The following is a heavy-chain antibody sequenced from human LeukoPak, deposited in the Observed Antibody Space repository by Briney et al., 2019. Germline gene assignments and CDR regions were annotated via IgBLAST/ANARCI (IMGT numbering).Heavy chain of an antibody. CDR1: GFTFSNAW. CDR2: IKSKTDGGTT. D-gene: IGHD5-24*01. CDR3: TTEEMATGAFDI. Sequence: GGSLRRSCAASGFTFSNAWMSWVRQAPGKGLEWVGRIKSKTDGGTTDYAAPVKGRFTISRDDSKNTLYLQMNSLKTEDTAVYYCTTEEMATGAFDIWGQGTMVTVSS. J-gene: IGHJ3*02. V-gene: IGHV3-15*01.